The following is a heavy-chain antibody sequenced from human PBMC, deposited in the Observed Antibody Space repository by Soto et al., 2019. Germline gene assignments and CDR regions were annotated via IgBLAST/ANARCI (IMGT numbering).Heavy chain of an antibody. CDR1: GFTFRNYW. Sequence: EVQLVQSGGGLVQPGGSLRLSCAASGFTFRNYWMHWIRQAPGKGLLWVSRISHDERTTTYPDAVKGRFTISRDYAKYTFFLQMHSLRAQDTAVYYCARGGAIFAHPPDYWGQGTLVTVSS. D-gene: IGHD3-3*01. J-gene: IGHJ4*02. V-gene: IGHV3-74*01. CDR3: ARGGAIFAHPPDY. CDR2: ISHDERTT.